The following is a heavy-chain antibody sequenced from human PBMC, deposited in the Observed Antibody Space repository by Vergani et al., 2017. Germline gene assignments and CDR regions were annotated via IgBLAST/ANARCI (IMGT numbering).Heavy chain of an antibody. Sequence: EVQLVESGGGLVKPGGSLRLSCAASGFTFSSYAMSWVRQAPGKGLEWVSAISGSGGSTYYADSVKGRFTISRDNSKNTLYLQMNRLRAEDTAVYYCAKAGLVPRPSYYYYMDVWGKGTTVTVSS. CDR1: GFTFSSYA. J-gene: IGHJ6*03. CDR2: ISGSGGST. V-gene: IGHV3-23*04. D-gene: IGHD3/OR15-3a*01. CDR3: AKAGLVPRPSYYYYMDV.